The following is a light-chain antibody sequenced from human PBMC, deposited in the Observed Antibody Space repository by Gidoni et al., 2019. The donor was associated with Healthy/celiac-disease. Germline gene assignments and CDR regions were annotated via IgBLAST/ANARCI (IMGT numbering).Light chain of an antibody. Sequence: EIVFTQSPGTLSLSPGERATLSCRASQSVTNNYLAWYQQKPGQAPRLVIYDASNRATGIPDRFSGSGSGTDFTLTISRLEPEDFAVYYCQQSGSSPCTFGQGSKLEIK. CDR2: DAS. CDR1: QSVTNNY. V-gene: IGKV3-20*01. J-gene: IGKJ2*02. CDR3: QQSGSSPCT.